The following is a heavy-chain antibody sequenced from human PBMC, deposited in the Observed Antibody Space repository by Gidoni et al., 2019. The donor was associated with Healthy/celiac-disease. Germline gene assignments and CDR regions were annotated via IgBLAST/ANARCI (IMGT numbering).Heavy chain of an antibody. D-gene: IGHD2-15*01. V-gene: IGHV4-34*01. J-gene: IGHJ4*02. CDR3: ARGNPGRAAHY. CDR1: GGSFSGYY. Sequence: QVQLQQWGAGLLQPSETLSLTCAVYGGSFSGYYWSWIRQPPGKGLEWIGEINHSGSTNYNPSLKSRVTISVDTSKNQFALKLSSVTAADTAVYYCARGNPGRAAHYWGQGTLVTVSS. CDR2: INHSGST.